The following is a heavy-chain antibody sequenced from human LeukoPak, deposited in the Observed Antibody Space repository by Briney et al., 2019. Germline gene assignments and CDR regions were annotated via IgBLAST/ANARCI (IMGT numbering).Heavy chain of an antibody. V-gene: IGHV5-51*01. CDR3: ARQPVRYSSSWANWFDH. J-gene: IGHJ3*01. CDR2: IYPGDSDT. CDR1: GYSFTSYW. Sequence: GESLKISCKGSGYSFTSYWIGWVRQMPGKGLEWMGIIYPGDSDTRYSPSFQGQVTISADKSISTAYLQWSSLKASDTAMYYCARQPVRYSSSWANWFDHWGQGTMVTVSS. D-gene: IGHD6-13*01.